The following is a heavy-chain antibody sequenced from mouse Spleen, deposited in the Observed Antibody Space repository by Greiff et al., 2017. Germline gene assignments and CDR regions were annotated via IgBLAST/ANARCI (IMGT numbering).Heavy chain of an antibody. Sequence: DVKLQESGPGLVKPSQSLSLTCSVTVYSITSGYYWNWIRQFPGNKLEWMGYISYDGSNNYNPSLKNRISITRDTSKNQFFLTLNSVTTEDTATYYCSRNDYWYFDVWGAGTTVTVSS. J-gene: IGHJ1*01. CDR2: ISYDGSN. CDR3: SRNDYWYFDV. V-gene: IGHV3-6*01. CDR1: VYSITSGYY.